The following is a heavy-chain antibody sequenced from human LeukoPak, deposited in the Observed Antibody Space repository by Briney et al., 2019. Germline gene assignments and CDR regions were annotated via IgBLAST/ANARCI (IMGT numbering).Heavy chain of an antibody. CDR1: GFTFDDYA. D-gene: IGHD3-10*01. CDR2: ISWNSGSI. Sequence: GGSLRLSCAASGFTFDDYAMHWVRQAPGKGLEWVSGISWNSGSIGYADSVKGRFTISRDNAKNSLYLQMNSLRAEDTALYYCAKDQGSSDYYYYGMDVWGQGTTVTVSS. CDR3: AKDQGSSDYYYYGMDV. V-gene: IGHV3-9*01. J-gene: IGHJ6*02.